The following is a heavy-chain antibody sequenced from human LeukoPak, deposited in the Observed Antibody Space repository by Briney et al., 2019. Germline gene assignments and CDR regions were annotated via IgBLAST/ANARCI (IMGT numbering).Heavy chain of an antibody. J-gene: IGHJ5*02. D-gene: IGHD2-15*01. V-gene: IGHV1-2*02. CDR1: GCTFTGYY. CDR3: ARDTCSGGSCLSWFDP. Sequence: ASVKVSCKASGCTFTGYYMHWVRQAPGQGLEWMGWINPNSGGTNYAQKFQGRVTMTRDTSISTAYMELSRLRSDDTAVYYCARDTCSGGSCLSWFDPGGQGTLVTVSS. CDR2: INPNSGGT.